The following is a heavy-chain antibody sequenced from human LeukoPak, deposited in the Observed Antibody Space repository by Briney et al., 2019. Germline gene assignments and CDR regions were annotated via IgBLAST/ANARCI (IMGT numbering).Heavy chain of an antibody. V-gene: IGHV4-59*08. CDR3: ASSLVGALTGWFGP. J-gene: IGHJ5*02. CDR2: IYYSGST. D-gene: IGHD1-26*01. CDR1: GGSISSYY. Sequence: SETLSLTCTVSGGSISSYYWSWIRQPPGKGLEWIGYIYYSGSTNYNPSLKSRVTISVDTSKNQFSLKLSSVTAADTAVYYCASSLVGALTGWFGPWGQGTLVTVSS.